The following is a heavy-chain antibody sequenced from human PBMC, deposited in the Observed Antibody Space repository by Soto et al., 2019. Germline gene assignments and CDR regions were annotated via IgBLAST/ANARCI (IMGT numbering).Heavy chain of an antibody. Sequence: GGALRLSCAASGFTFSSYSMNWVRQAPGKGLEWVSSISSSSSYIYYADSVKGRFTISRDNAKNSLYLQMNSLRAEDTAVYYCARDQPAIQYQLDHYYGMDVWGQGTTVTVSS. CDR1: GFTFSSYS. CDR3: ARDQPAIQYQLDHYYGMDV. J-gene: IGHJ6*02. CDR2: ISSSSSYI. D-gene: IGHD2-2*01. V-gene: IGHV3-21*01.